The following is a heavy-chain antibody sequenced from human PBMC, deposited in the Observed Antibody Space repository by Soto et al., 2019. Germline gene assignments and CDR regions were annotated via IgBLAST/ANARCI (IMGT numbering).Heavy chain of an antibody. D-gene: IGHD6-6*01. J-gene: IGHJ4*02. Sequence: PSETLSLTCTVSGGSISSYYWSWIRQPPGKGLEWIGYIYYSGSTNYNPSLKSRVTISVDTSKNQFSLKLSSVTAADTAVYYCARGGIIAALHYFDYGGQGTLVTVS. CDR1: GGSISSYY. CDR2: IYYSGST. CDR3: ARGGIIAALHYFDY. V-gene: IGHV4-59*01.